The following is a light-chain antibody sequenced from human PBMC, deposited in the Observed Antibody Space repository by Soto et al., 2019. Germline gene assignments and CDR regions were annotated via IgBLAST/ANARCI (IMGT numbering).Light chain of an antibody. CDR1: QDISSW. V-gene: IGKV1-12*01. CDR2: AAS. J-gene: IGKJ1*01. CDR3: QQTFSFPT. Sequence: DIQMTQPPSSVSASVGDRLTISFRASQDISSWLAWYQQKPGKAPNLLIYAASNLQSGVPSRFSGSGSGTDFTLTISSLQPEDFATYFCQQTFSFPTFGQGTKVDIK.